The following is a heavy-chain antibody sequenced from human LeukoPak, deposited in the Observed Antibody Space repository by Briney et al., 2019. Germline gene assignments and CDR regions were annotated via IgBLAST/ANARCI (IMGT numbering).Heavy chain of an antibody. CDR1: GYTFTSYD. J-gene: IGHJ4*02. V-gene: IGHV1-2*02. CDR3: ARGNPYYFDY. D-gene: IGHD1-14*01. CDR2: INPNSGGT. Sequence: ASVKVSCKASGYTFTSYDINWVRQAPGQGLEWMGWINPNSGGTNYAQKFQGRVTMTRDTSISTAYMELNRLRSDDTAVYYCARGNPYYFDYWGQGTLVTVSS.